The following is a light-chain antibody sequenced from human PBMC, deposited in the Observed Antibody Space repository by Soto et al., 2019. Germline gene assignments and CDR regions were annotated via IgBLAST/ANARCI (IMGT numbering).Light chain of an antibody. Sequence: QSSLTQPASVSGSPVQSITISCTGTSSDVGGYYYFSWYQHHPGKSPKLMIYQVSNRPSGFSNRFSGSKSVNTASLTISGLQDEDEADYYCSPYTSRNXFYVVGTGTKVXV. CDR1: SSDVGGYYY. V-gene: IGLV2-14*01. CDR2: QVS. CDR3: SPYTSRNXFYV. J-gene: IGLJ1*01.